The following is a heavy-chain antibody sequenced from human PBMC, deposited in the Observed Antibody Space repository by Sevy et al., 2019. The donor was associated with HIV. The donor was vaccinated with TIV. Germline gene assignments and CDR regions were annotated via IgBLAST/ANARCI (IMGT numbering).Heavy chain of an antibody. J-gene: IGHJ4*02. CDR1: GFTFSSYS. CDR3: AREGVVAADY. V-gene: IGHV3-21*01. Sequence: GGSLRLSCAASGFTFSSYSMNWVRQAPGKGLEWVSSISSSGSYIYYADSVKGRFTISRDNAKNALYLQMNSLRAEDTAVYYCAREGVVAADYWGQGTLVTVSS. D-gene: IGHD6-13*01. CDR2: ISSSGSYI.